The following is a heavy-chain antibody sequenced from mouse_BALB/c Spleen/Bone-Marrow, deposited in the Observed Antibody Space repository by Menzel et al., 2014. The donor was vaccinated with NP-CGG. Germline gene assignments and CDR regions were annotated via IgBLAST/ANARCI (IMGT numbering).Heavy chain of an antibody. CDR3: ARWEYYAMDY. V-gene: IGHV14-3*02. Sequence: EVKLVESGAELVKPGASVKLSCTASGFNIKDTYMHWVKQRPEQGLERIGRIDPANGDTKYDPKFQGNATITADTSSNTAYLQLSSLTSEDTAVYYCARWEYYAMDYWGQGTSVTVSS. J-gene: IGHJ4*01. D-gene: IGHD4-1*01. CDR2: IDPANGDT. CDR1: GFNIKDTY.